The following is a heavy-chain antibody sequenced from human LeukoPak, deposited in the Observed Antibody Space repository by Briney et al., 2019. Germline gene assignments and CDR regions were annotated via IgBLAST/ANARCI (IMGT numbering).Heavy chain of an antibody. V-gene: IGHV1-69*13. Sequence: SVKVSCKASGGTFSSYAISWVRQAPGQGLEWMGGIIPIFGTANYAQKFQGRVTITADESTSTAYMELSSLKSEDTAVYCCAREGDDFWSGTRFDYWGQGTLVTVSS. CDR2: IIPIFGTA. D-gene: IGHD3-3*01. CDR1: GGTFSSYA. J-gene: IGHJ4*02. CDR3: AREGDDFWSGTRFDY.